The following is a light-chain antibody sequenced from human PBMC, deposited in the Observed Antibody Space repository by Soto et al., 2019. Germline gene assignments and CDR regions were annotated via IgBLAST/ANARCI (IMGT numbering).Light chain of an antibody. V-gene: IGKV1-12*01. CDR2: AAS. Sequence: DIQMTQSPSFVSASVGDRVTITCRASQAVSTWLAWYQQKPGDAPKLLIYAASTLQSGVPSRFSGSGSGTDFTLTIRNLQPEDFATYYCQQYDSYSWTFGQGTKVDIK. CDR3: QQYDSYSWT. CDR1: QAVSTW. J-gene: IGKJ1*01.